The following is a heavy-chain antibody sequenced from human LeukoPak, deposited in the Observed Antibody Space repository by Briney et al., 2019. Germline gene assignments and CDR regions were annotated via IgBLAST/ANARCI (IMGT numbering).Heavy chain of an antibody. CDR1: GGSISSGDYY. CDR3: ARRSGYSYGLDY. J-gene: IGHJ4*02. CDR2: IYYSGST. V-gene: IGHV4-30-4*01. Sequence: SQTLSLTCTVSGGSISSGDYYWSWIRQPPGKSLEWIGYIYYSGSTYYNPSLKSRVTRSVDTSKNQFSLKLSSVTAADTAVYYCARRSGYSYGLDYWGQGTLVTVSS. D-gene: IGHD5-18*01.